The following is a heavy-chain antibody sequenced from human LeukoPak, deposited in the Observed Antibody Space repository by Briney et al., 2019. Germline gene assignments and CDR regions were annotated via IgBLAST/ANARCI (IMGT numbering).Heavy chain of an antibody. D-gene: IGHD5-24*01. J-gene: IGHJ4*02. CDR1: GFTFSSYS. V-gene: IGHV3-21*01. Sequence: PGGSLRLSCAASGFTFSSYSMNWVRQAPGKGLEWVSSISSSSSSNIYYADSVKGRFTISRDNAKNSLYLQMNSLRAEDTAVYYCASSRDGRYFDYWGQGTLVTVSS. CDR2: ISSSSSSNI. CDR3: ASSRDGRYFDY.